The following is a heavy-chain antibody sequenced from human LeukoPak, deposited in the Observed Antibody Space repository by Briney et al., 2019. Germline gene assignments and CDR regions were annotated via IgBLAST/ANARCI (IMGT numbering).Heavy chain of an antibody. V-gene: IGHV3-23*01. Sequence: GGSLRLSCAASGFTFSSYWMSWVRQAPGKGLEWVSAISGSGGSTYYADSVKGRFTISRDNSKNTLYLQMNSLRAEDTAVYYCANGGFGGVIVLTGDYWGQGTLVTVSS. CDR1: GFTFSSYW. CDR3: ANGGFGGVIVLTGDY. J-gene: IGHJ4*02. CDR2: ISGSGGST. D-gene: IGHD3-16*02.